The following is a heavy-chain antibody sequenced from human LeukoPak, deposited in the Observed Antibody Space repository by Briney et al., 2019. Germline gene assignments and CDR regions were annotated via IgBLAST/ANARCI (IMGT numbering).Heavy chain of an antibody. CDR1: GFTFSSYG. CDR3: ARDVAYYYDSSGYYYYYYGMDV. CDR2: IWYDGSNK. Sequence: GGSLRLSCAASGFTFSSYGMHWVRQALGKGLEWVAVIWYDGSNKYYADSVKGRFTISRDNSKNTLYLQMNSLRAEDTAVYYCARDVAYYYDSSGYYYYYYGMDVWGQGTTVTVSS. J-gene: IGHJ6*02. V-gene: IGHV3-33*01. D-gene: IGHD3-22*01.